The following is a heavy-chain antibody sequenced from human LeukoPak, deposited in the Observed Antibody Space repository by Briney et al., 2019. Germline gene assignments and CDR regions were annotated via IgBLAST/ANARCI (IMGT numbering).Heavy chain of an antibody. CDR3: ASSSARVRGAFDI. J-gene: IGHJ3*02. CDR2: IYHSGST. CDR1: GGSISSGGYS. D-gene: IGHD6-6*01. V-gene: IGHV4-30-2*01. Sequence: SQTLSLTCAVSGGSISSGGYSWSWIRQPPGKGLEWIGHIYHSGSTYYNPSLKSRVTISVDRSKNQFSLKLSSVTAADTAVYYCASSSARVRGAFDIWGQGTMVTVSS.